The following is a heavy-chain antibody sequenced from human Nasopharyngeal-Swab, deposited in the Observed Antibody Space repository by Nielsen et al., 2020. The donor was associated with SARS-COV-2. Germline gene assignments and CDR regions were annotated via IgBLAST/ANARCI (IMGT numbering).Heavy chain of an antibody. CDR3: AVGYCSSTSCYFNWFDP. J-gene: IGHJ5*02. CDR1: GGTFRSYA. V-gene: IGHV1-69*06. CDR2: IIPIFGTA. D-gene: IGHD2-2*03. Sequence: KVSCQASGGTFRSYAISWVRQAPGQGLEWMGGIIPIFGTANYAQKFQGRVTMTEDTSTDTAYMELSSLRSEDTAVYYCAVGYCSSTSCYFNWFDPWGQGTLVTVSS.